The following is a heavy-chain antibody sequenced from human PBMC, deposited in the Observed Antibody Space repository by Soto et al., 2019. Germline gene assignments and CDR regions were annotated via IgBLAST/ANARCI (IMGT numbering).Heavy chain of an antibody. V-gene: IGHV3-7*01. J-gene: IGHJ4*02. Sequence: EVQLVESGGDLVQPGGSLRLSCAASGFTFSNCWMTWVRQAPGKGLEWVANIKQDGSGKYYMDSVKGRFTISRDNAKNSLYLQMNSLRVEDTAVYYCARGYCSRPTCDSNNYDYWGQGTLVTVA. CDR1: GFTFSNCW. CDR2: IKQDGSGK. CDR3: ARGYCSRPTCDSNNYDY. D-gene: IGHD2-2*01.